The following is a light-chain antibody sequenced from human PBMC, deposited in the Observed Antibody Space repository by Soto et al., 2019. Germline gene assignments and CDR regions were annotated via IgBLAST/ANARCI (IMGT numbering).Light chain of an antibody. V-gene: IGKV3-20*01. Sequence: ENVLAQSPGILSLSPGERATLSCRASQSVGSNSLAWYQQRPGQAPRFLIYDASSRATGIPDRFSGSGSGTDFTLTISRLEPEDFAVYYCQQYGSTPLTFGGGTKVDIK. CDR3: QQYGSTPLT. CDR1: QSVGSNS. J-gene: IGKJ4*01. CDR2: DAS.